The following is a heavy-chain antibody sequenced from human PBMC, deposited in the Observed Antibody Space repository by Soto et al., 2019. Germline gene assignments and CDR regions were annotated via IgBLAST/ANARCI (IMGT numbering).Heavy chain of an antibody. V-gene: IGHV2-5*02. J-gene: IGHJ4*02. CDR2: LYWDDDE. CDR1: GFSLSTRGVG. Sequence: QITLNESGPTLVKPTQTLTLTCTFSGFSLSTRGVGVGWIRQPPGKALEWLALLYWDDDERYSPSLMSRLTINKDTSKNQVFLTMTNVDPVDTATYYCAHRPRGFTYFFDCWGQGTLVTVSS. CDR3: AHRPRGFTYFFDC.